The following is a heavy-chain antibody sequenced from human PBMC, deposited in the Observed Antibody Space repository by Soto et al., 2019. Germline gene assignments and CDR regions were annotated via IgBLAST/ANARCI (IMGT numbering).Heavy chain of an antibody. J-gene: IGHJ4*02. CDR1: GFTFSSYG. Sequence: ESGGGVLQPGRSLRLSCAASGFTFSSYGMHWVRQAPGKGLEWVAVIWYDGSNKYYADSVKGRFTISRDNSKNTLYLQMNSLRAEDTAVYYCTSTDYYGSGYDYWGQRTLVTVSS. V-gene: IGHV3-33*01. D-gene: IGHD3-10*01. CDR2: IWYDGSNK. CDR3: TSTDYYGSGYDY.